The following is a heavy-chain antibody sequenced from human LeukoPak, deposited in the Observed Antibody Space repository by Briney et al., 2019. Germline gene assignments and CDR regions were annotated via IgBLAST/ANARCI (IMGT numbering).Heavy chain of an antibody. CDR2: IYSGGST. J-gene: IGHJ3*02. CDR3: AREWYYDILTGYYNDAFDI. CDR1: EFTFNRDW. D-gene: IGHD3-9*01. Sequence: GGSLRLSCVDSEFTFNRDWMNWVRQAPGKGLEWVSVIYSGGSTYYADSVKGRFTISRDNSKNTLYLQMNSLRAEDTAVYYCAREWYYDILTGYYNDAFDIWGQGTMVTVSS. V-gene: IGHV3-53*01.